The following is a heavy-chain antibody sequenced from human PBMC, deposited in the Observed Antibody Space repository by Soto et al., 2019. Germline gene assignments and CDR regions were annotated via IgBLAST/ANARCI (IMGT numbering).Heavy chain of an antibody. D-gene: IGHD3-10*01. CDR3: ARVARVGPSVRGAFDI. J-gene: IGHJ3*02. V-gene: IGHV4-59*08. CDR1: GGSISSYY. CDR2: IYYSGST. Sequence: SETLSLTCTVSGGSISSYYWSWIRQPSGKGLEWIGYIYYSGSTNYNPSLKSRVTISVDTSKNQFSLKLSSVTAADTAVYYCARVARVGPSVRGAFDIWGQGTMVTVSS.